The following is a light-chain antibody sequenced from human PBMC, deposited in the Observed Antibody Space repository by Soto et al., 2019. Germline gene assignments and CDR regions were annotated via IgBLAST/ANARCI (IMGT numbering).Light chain of an antibody. Sequence: EIVLTQSPATLSVSPGERVTLSRRASQNPHSFLNWYQQRPGQAPRPLIYDGSKRAAGVPDRISGDGSGTDYTLTISSLEPEDFAVYYCQQRTRWPMTFGQGTRLEI. CDR1: QNPHSF. V-gene: IGKV3-11*01. J-gene: IGKJ5*01. CDR3: QQRTRWPMT. CDR2: DGS.